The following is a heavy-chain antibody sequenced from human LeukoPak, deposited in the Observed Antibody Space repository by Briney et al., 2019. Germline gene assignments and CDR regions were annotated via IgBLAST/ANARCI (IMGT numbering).Heavy chain of an antibody. Sequence: SVKVSCKASGFTFSDSTIQWVRQARGQRLEWMGWIVIGSGNANYAQKFQDRLSITRDMSTSTAYMELSSLRSEDTAVYYCARSRSSWYQGGFDYWGQGTLVTVSS. J-gene: IGHJ4*02. CDR2: IVIGSGNA. D-gene: IGHD6-13*01. CDR1: GFTFSDST. CDR3: ARSRSSWYQGGFDY. V-gene: IGHV1-58*02.